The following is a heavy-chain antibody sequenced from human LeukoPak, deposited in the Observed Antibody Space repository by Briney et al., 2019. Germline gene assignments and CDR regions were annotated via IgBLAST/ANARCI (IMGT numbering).Heavy chain of an antibody. CDR1: GGSISSSSYY. Sequence: SETLSLTCTVSGGSISSSSYYWGWIRQPPGKGLEWIGSIYYSGSTYYNPSVKSRITISVDTSKNQFSLKLSSVTAADTAVYYCARLEWELSQYYFDYWGQGTLVTVSS. V-gene: IGHV4-39*01. CDR2: IYYSGST. D-gene: IGHD1-26*01. CDR3: ARLEWELSQYYFDY. J-gene: IGHJ4*02.